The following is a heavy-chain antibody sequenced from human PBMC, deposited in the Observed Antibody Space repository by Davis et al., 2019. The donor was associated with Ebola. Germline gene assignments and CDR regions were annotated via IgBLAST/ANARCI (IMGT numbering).Heavy chain of an antibody. Sequence: PSETLSLTCTVSGGSVSSGTYYWSWVRQAPGKGLEWVSAISGSGGSTYYADSVKGRFTISRDNSKNTLYLQMDSLRAEDTAVYYCAKGADQLLFEYFHHWGQGTLVTVSS. CDR2: ISGSGGST. CDR3: AKGADQLLFEYFHH. D-gene: IGHD2-2*01. CDR1: GGSVSSGTYY. V-gene: IGHV3-23*01. J-gene: IGHJ1*01.